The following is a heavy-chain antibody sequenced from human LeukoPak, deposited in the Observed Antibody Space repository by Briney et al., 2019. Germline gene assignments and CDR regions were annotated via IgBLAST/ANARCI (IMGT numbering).Heavy chain of an antibody. J-gene: IGHJ6*02. D-gene: IGHD3-3*01. CDR1: GYTFTSYG. CDR3: ARDRRLNALFGINYYYYGMDV. CDR2: ISAYNGNT. V-gene: IGHV1-18*01. Sequence: ASVKVSCKASGYTFTSYGISWVRQAPGQGLEWMGWISAYNGNTNYAQKLQGRVTMTTDTSTSTAYMELRSLRSDDTAVYYCARDRRLNALFGINYYYYGMDVWGQGTTVTVSS.